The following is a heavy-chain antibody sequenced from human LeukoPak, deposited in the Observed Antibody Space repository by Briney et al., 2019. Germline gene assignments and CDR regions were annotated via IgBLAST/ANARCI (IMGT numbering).Heavy chain of an antibody. CDR3: TALDCSGGSCSSTGFDY. J-gene: IGHJ4*02. Sequence: GESLKISCKGSGYSYSSYWIGWVRQMPGKGLEGMGIIYPGDSDTRYSPSFQGQVTISADKSISIAYLQWSSLKASDTAMYYCTALDCSGGSCSSTGFDYWGQGTLVTVSS. V-gene: IGHV5-51*01. D-gene: IGHD2-15*01. CDR1: GYSYSSYW. CDR2: IYPGDSDT.